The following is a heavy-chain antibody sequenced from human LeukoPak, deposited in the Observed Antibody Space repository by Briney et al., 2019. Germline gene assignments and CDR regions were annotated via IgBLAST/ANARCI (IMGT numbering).Heavy chain of an antibody. CDR1: GFTFGDYG. CDR3: TTGYSSPNDY. V-gene: IGHV3-15*01. CDR2: IKSKTDGGTT. J-gene: IGHJ4*02. D-gene: IGHD6-13*01. Sequence: PGGSLRLSCTASGFTFGDYGMSWVRQAPGKGLEWVGRIKSKTDGGTTDYAAPVKGRFTISRDDSKNTLYLQMNSLKTEDTAVYYCTTGYSSPNDYWGQGTLVTVSS.